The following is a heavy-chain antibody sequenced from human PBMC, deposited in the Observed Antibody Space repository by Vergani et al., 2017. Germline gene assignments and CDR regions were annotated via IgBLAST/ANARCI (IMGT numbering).Heavy chain of an antibody. CDR1: GFSFRNAW. J-gene: IGHJ6*02. D-gene: IGHD2-21*01. CDR3: TTDPRHCGDGSCYCLRDHNYYGMDD. CDR2: IKSTFDRGTT. V-gene: IGHV3-15*07. Sequence: EVQLVESGGGIVKPGGSLRLSCVASGFSFRNAWMNWVRRTPGKGLEWVGRIKSTFDRGTTDYAAAVKGRFTISRDDSKNTLFLQMNGLKTEDIGVYYCTTDPRHCGDGSCYCLRDHNYYGMDDWGQGTTVTVSS.